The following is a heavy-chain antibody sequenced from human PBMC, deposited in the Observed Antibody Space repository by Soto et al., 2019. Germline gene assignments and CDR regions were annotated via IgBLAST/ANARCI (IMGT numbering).Heavy chain of an antibody. CDR3: TADITMIVVVTDNPRKDSDY. Sequence: GGSLRLSCAASGFTFSNAWMNWVRQAPGKGLEWVGRIKSKTDGGTTDYAAPVKGRFTISRDDSKNTLYLQMNSLKTEDTAVYYCTADITMIVVVTDNPRKDSDYWGQGTLVTVSS. V-gene: IGHV3-15*07. J-gene: IGHJ4*02. CDR2: IKSKTDGGTT. D-gene: IGHD3-22*01. CDR1: GFTFSNAW.